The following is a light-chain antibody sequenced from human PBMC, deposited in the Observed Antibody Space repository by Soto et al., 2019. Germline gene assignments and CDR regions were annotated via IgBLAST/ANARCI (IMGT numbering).Light chain of an antibody. CDR3: QQLNTLPFT. CDR1: QSLRGW. J-gene: IGKJ5*01. V-gene: IGKV1-5*01. CDR2: DAS. Sequence: DIQMTQSPSTLSASVGDRVTITCRASQSLRGWLAWYQQRPGKAPKALIYDASTLASGVPSRFNGSGSGTEFTLTISSLQPDDFATYHCQQLNTLPFTFGQGTRLEIK.